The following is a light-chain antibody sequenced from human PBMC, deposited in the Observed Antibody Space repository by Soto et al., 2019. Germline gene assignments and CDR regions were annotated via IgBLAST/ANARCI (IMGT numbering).Light chain of an antibody. CDR2: DTS. CDR1: QGIRSD. CDR3: QRYNSYPIFP. Sequence: DIQVTQSPSTLSASVGDRLTITCRASQGIRSDLAWYQQKPGKAPNLLIYDTSSLESGVPSRFSGSGSGTEFPLTISRLQTDDFATYYCQRYNSYPIFPFGPGTKVDIK. J-gene: IGKJ3*01. V-gene: IGKV1-5*01.